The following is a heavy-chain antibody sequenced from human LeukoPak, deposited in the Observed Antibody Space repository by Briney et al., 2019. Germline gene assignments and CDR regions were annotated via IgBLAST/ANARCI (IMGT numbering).Heavy chain of an antibody. CDR2: ISSSSSYI. D-gene: IGHD1-1*01. Sequence: GGSLRLSCAASGFTFSSYSMNWVRQAPGKGLEWVSSISSSSSYIYYADSVKGRFTISRDNAKNSLYLQMNSLRAEDTAVYYCARNLLATGTTSGYWGQGTLVTVSS. V-gene: IGHV3-21*01. J-gene: IGHJ4*02. CDR1: GFTFSSYS. CDR3: ARNLLATGTTSGY.